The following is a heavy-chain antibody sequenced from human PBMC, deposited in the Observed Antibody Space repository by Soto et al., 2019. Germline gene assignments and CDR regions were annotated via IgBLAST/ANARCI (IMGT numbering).Heavy chain of an antibody. CDR1: GFTFSGYA. CDR3: ARTPYDFWSPGQFYFDH. J-gene: IGHJ4*02. Sequence: GGSLRLSCVASGFTFSGYAMSWVRQAPGKRLQWVSGISGSGGTTFYADSVKGRFTISRDNSKKTLYLQMNGLRAEDTAVYYCARTPYDFWSPGQFYFDHWGQGTLVTVSS. D-gene: IGHD3-3*01. CDR2: ISGSGGTT. V-gene: IGHV3-23*01.